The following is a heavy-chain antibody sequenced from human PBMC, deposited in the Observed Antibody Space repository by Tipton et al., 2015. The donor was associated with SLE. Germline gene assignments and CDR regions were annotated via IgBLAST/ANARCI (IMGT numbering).Heavy chain of an antibody. Sequence: SLRLSCAASGFTVSSNYMSWVRQAPGKGLEWVSVIYSGGSTYYADSVKGRFTISRDNSKNALYLQMNSLRAEDTAVYYCARSERTIFGVVSALDYWGQGTLVTVSS. D-gene: IGHD3-3*01. CDR1: GFTVSSNY. CDR3: ARSERTIFGVVSALDY. CDR2: IYSGGST. V-gene: IGHV3-53*01. J-gene: IGHJ4*02.